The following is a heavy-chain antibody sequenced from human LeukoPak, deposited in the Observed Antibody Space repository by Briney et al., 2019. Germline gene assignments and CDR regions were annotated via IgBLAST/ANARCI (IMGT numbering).Heavy chain of an antibody. CDR2: ISGSGGST. J-gene: IGHJ4*02. D-gene: IGHD3-22*01. Sequence: PGGSLRLSCAASGFTFSSYAMNWVRQAPGKGLEWVSAISGSGGSTYYADSVKGRFTISRDNSKNTLYLQMNSLRAEDTAVYYCAKDSRGYYYDSSGGRYFDYWGQGTLVTVSS. V-gene: IGHV3-23*01. CDR1: GFTFSSYA. CDR3: AKDSRGYYYDSSGGRYFDY.